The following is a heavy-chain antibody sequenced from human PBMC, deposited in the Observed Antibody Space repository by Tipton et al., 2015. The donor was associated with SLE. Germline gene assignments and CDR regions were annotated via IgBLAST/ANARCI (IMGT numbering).Heavy chain of an antibody. D-gene: IGHD6-13*01. CDR2: VRGNTYGGTT. J-gene: IGHJ6*02. CDR3: TRGDVGSLPSYGMDV. CDR1: GFTFGDYA. V-gene: IGHV3-49*04. Sequence: SLRLSCTTSGFTFGDYAMTWVRQAPGKGLEWVGFVRGNTYGGTTEYATSVQGRFTISRDDSKNVVSLQMNSLRPEDTGLYYCTRGDVGSLPSYGMDVWGQGTTVTVSS.